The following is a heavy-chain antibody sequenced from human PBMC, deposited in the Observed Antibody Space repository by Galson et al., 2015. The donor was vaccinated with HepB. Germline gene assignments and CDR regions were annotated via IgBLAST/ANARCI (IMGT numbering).Heavy chain of an antibody. D-gene: IGHD3-3*01. CDR1: GFTFSRYG. V-gene: IGHV3-23*01. CDR3: AIAYVMDTIFLRYDAFDI. Sequence: SLRLSCAVSGFTFSRYGMSWVRQAPGKGLEWVSGTSGSGGSTYYADSVKGRFTISRDKSKNTLYLQMNSLRADDTAVYYCAIAYVMDTIFLRYDAFDIRGQGTMVTVSS. J-gene: IGHJ3*02. CDR2: TSGSGGST.